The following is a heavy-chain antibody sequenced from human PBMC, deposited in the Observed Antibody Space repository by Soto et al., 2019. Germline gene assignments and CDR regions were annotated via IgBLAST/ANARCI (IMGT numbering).Heavy chain of an antibody. Sequence: EVQLLDAGGGLVQPGGSLRLSCAASGFTFSNYAMSWVRQAPGKGLEWVAGVGGSGDSTYYADSVKGRFTISRDNSEDTLYLPMNSLSAEDTSVYYCAKSPLGYCSGGSCYPPHYFDYWGQGTLVTVSS. CDR2: VGGSGDST. CDR1: GFTFSNYA. D-gene: IGHD2-15*01. J-gene: IGHJ4*02. CDR3: AKSPLGYCSGGSCYPPHYFDY. V-gene: IGHV3-23*01.